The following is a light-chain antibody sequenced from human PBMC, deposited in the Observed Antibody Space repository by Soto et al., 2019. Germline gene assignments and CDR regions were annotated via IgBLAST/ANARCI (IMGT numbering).Light chain of an antibody. CDR3: QSYATSLSGYV. J-gene: IGLJ1*01. Sequence: SVLTQPPSVSGAPGQRVTISCTGSSSNIGAGYDVHWYQQLPGTAPKLLIYGNSNRPSGVPDRFSGSKSGTSASLAIPGRQAEDEADYYCQSYATSLSGYVFVTGTQITVL. V-gene: IGLV1-40*01. CDR2: GNS. CDR1: SSNIGAGYD.